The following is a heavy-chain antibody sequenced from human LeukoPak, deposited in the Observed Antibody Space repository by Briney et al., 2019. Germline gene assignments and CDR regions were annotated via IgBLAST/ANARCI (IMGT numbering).Heavy chain of an antibody. CDR2: INHSGST. J-gene: IGHJ4*02. CDR3: ARRKRYSSSWYSGPYFDY. CDR1: GGSFSGYY. D-gene: IGHD6-13*01. V-gene: IGHV4-34*01. Sequence: PSETLSLTCAVYGGSFSGYYWSWIRQPPGKGLGWIGEINHSGSTNYNPSLKSRVTISVDTSKNQFSLKLSSVTAADTAVYYCARRKRYSSSWYSGPYFDYWGQGTLVTVSS.